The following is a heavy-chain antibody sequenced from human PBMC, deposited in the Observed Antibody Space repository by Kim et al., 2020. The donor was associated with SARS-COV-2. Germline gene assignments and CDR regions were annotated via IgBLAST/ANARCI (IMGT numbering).Heavy chain of an antibody. J-gene: IGHJ6*02. CDR1: GFTFDTYA. Sequence: GGSLRLSCVASGFTFDTYAMSWVRQAPGKGLEWVSVISGNGVNKFYADSVRGRFTISRDNSKNTLHLQMNSLRDEDTALYYCAKVVVMDGYNYYYYYGMDVWGQGTAGTVSS. CDR2: ISGNGVNK. CDR3: AKVVVMDGYNYYYYYGMDV. D-gene: IGHD3-22*01. V-gene: IGHV3-23*01.